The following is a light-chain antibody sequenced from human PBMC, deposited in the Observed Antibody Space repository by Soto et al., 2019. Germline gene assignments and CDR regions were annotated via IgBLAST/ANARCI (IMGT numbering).Light chain of an antibody. V-gene: IGKV3-20*01. CDR1: QSVSSSY. CDR2: AAS. J-gene: IGKJ5*01. Sequence: EIVLTQSPGTLSLSPGERATLSCRASQSVSSSYLAWHQQKPGQAPRLLIYAASRRATGIPDRFSGSGSGTDFTLTISRLEPEDFAVYYCQQYGSSPITFGQGTRLEI. CDR3: QQYGSSPIT.